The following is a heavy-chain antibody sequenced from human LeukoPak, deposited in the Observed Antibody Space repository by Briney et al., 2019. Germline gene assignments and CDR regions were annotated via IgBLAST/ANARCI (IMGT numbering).Heavy chain of an antibody. D-gene: IGHD3-16*01. CDR3: ARIGQASYYYYYMDG. CDR1: GYTFTSYG. J-gene: IGHJ6*03. CDR2: ISASNGYT. Sequence: GASVKVSCKASGYTFTSYGICWVRQAPGQGLEWIGWISASNGYTNSAQKFQGRVTMTIDTSTNTAYMDLRSLRSDDTAVYYCARIGQASYYYYYMDGWGKGTTVTVSS. V-gene: IGHV1-18*01.